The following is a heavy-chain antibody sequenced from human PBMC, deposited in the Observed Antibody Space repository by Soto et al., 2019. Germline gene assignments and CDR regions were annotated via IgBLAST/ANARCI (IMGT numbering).Heavy chain of an antibody. D-gene: IGHD2-15*01. CDR3: THKGGRGAGMDV. CDR2: LYWDDDE. Sequence: QITVKESGPTLVKPTQTLTLTCTFSGFSLSNSGVGVAWIRQPPGKALEWLALLYWDDDERYRPSLRSRLTITKDTSKTPVVLTMTNVDPVYTATYFCTHKGGRGAGMDVWGQGTTVTVSS. V-gene: IGHV2-5*02. J-gene: IGHJ6*02. CDR1: GFSLSNSGVG.